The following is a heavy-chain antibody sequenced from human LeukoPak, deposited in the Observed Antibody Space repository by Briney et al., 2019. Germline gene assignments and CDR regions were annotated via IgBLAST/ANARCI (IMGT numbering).Heavy chain of an antibody. CDR1: GFTFSSYS. Sequence: KSGGSLRLSCAASGFTFSSYSMNWVRQAPGKGLEWVSSISSSSSYIYYADSVKGRFTISRDNAKNSLYLQMNSLRAEDTAVYYCARGGHYYDSAILNAFDIWGQGTMVTVSS. V-gene: IGHV3-21*01. CDR3: ARGGHYYDSAILNAFDI. D-gene: IGHD3-22*01. CDR2: ISSSSSYI. J-gene: IGHJ3*02.